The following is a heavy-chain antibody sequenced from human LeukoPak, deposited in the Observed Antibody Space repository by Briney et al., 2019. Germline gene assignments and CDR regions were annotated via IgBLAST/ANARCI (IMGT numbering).Heavy chain of an antibody. CDR3: ARNLWFGESSDAFDM. J-gene: IGHJ3*02. CDR1: GYTFTTYG. CDR2: ISVYNGDT. D-gene: IGHD3-10*01. V-gene: IGHV1-18*01. Sequence: ASVKVSCKASGYTFTTYGINWVRQAPGRGLEWMGWISVYNGDTKYAQKFQGRVTMTRDTSISTAYMDMSSLRSDDTAVYYCARNLWFGESSDAFDMWGQGTMVTVSS.